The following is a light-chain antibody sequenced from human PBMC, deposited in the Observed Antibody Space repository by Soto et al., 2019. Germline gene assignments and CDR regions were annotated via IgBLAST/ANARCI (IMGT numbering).Light chain of an antibody. V-gene: IGKV3-11*01. CDR3: QQRHNWRDT. J-gene: IGKJ5*01. Sequence: ELVLTQSPGTLSLSPGDRATLSCRASQSVSNYLSWYQQKPGQAPRLLMYETSRRATGIPARFSGSGSGTDFTLTISSLEPEDFAVYYCQQRHNWRDTFGQGTRLEIK. CDR2: ETS. CDR1: QSVSNY.